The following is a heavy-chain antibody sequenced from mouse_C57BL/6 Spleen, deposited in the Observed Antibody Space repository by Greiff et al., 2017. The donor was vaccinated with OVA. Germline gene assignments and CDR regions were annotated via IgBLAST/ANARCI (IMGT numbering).Heavy chain of an antibody. CDR1: GYTFTSYW. V-gene: IGHV1-72*01. J-gene: IGHJ1*03. Sequence: QVQLQQPGAELVKPGASVTLSCKASGYTFTSYWMHWVKQRPGRGLAWIGRIDPNSGGTKYHEKFKSKATLTVDKPSSTAYMQLSSMTADDSAVYDWALGLPGTPYWYFDVWGTGTTVTVSS. CDR2: IDPNSGGT. D-gene: IGHD4-1*01. CDR3: ALGLPGTPYWYFDV.